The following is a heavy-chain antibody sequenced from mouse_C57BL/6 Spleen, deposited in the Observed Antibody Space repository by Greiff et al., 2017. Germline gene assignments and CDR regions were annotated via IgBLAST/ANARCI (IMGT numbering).Heavy chain of an antibody. Sequence: VQLQQSGPELVKPGASVKISCKASGYSFTGYYMNWVKQSPEKSLEWIGEINPSTGGTTYNQKFKAKATLTVDKSSSTAYMQLKSLTSEDSAVDYCARGSSGYVGFAYWGQGTLVTVSA. CDR2: INPSTGGT. CDR3: ARGSSGYVGFAY. V-gene: IGHV1-42*01. D-gene: IGHD3-2*02. CDR1: GYSFTGYY. J-gene: IGHJ3*01.